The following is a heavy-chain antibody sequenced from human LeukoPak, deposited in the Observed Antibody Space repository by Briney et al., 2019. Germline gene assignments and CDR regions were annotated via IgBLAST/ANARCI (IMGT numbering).Heavy chain of an antibody. J-gene: IGHJ3*02. CDR2: IYYSGST. CDR3: ARVDGVVKDAFDI. CDR1: GGSISSYY. D-gene: IGHD3-16*01. V-gene: IGHV4-59*01. Sequence: SETRSLTSTVSGGSISSYYWSWIRQPPGKGLEWIGYIYYSGSTNYNPSLKSRVTISVDTSKNQFSLKLSSVTAADTAVYYCARVDGVVKDAFDIWGQGRMVSVSS.